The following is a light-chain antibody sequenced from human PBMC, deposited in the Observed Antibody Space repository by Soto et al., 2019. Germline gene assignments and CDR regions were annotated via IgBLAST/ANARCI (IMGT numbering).Light chain of an antibody. CDR1: SNDVGYYNY. Sequence: QSALTQPRSVSGSPGQSVTISCTGTSNDVGYYNYVSWYRQHPGKAPQLMIYDVTKRPPGVPDRSSGSKSGNTASLTISGLQAEDEADYYCCSYAGSYTELFGGGTKVTVL. CDR2: DVT. J-gene: IGLJ2*01. CDR3: CSYAGSYTEL. V-gene: IGLV2-11*01.